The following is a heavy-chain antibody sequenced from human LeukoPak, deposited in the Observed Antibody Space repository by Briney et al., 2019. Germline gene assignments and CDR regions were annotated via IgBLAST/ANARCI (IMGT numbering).Heavy chain of an antibody. CDR2: IYHSGST. Sequence: SETLSLTCAVSGYSISSGYYWGWIRQPPGKGLEWIGSIYHSGSTYYNPSLKSRVTISVDTSKNQFSLKLSSVTAADTAVYYCARPKTATNDAFDIWGQGTMVTVSS. CDR3: ARPKTATNDAFDI. CDR1: GYSISSGYY. V-gene: IGHV4-38-2*01. J-gene: IGHJ3*02.